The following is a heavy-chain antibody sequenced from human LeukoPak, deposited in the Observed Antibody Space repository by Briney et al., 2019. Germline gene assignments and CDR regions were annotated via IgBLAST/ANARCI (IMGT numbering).Heavy chain of an antibody. D-gene: IGHD2-15*01. CDR3: ARKRGYCSGVTCYGMDV. CDR1: GFTFSSHY. Sequence: GASVKVSCKASGFTFSSHYVHWVRQVPGQGLEWMGVISPTGGGVSYAQKFQGRVSMTRDTSTSAVYMDLSSLISEDTAVYFCARKRGYCSGVTCYGMDVWGQGTTVIVSS. J-gene: IGHJ6*02. V-gene: IGHV1-46*01. CDR2: ISPTGGGV.